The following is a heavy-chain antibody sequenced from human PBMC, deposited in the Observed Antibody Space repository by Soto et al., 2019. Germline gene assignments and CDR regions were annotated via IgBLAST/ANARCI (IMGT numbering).Heavy chain of an antibody. CDR1: GESICSTSFY. J-gene: IGHJ5*02. D-gene: IGHD3-16*02. CDR3: STHADTGYTNSDNCFDP. Sequence: SDSTYLTCTVSGESICSTSFYWGWIRQPPGKGLEWLGSIYYTGTTYYSPSFKSRVTISVDTSKTQFSLKLTSVAAADTAVYFCSTHADTGYTNSDNCFDPWGQGTLVTV. V-gene: IGHV4-39*01. CDR2: IYYTGTT.